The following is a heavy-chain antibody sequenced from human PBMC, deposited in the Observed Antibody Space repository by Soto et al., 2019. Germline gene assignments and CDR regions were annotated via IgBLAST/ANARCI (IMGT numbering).Heavy chain of an antibody. Sequence: GGSLRLSCAASGFTFSSYAMSWVRQAPGKGLEWVSAISGSGGSTYYADSVKGRFTISRDNSKNTLYLQMNSLRAEDTAVYYCASLDGWGFTPLDVWGKGTTVTVSS. CDR2: ISGSGGST. CDR3: ASLDGWGFTPLDV. D-gene: IGHD2-15*01. CDR1: GFTFSSYA. V-gene: IGHV3-23*01. J-gene: IGHJ6*04.